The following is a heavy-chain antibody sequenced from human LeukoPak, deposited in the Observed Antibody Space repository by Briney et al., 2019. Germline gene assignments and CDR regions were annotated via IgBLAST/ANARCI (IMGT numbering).Heavy chain of an antibody. CDR3: ATYYYDSSGYYPEYYFDY. V-gene: IGHV1-69*01. Sequence: GSSVKVSCKASGGTFSSYAISWVRQAPGQGLEWMGGIIPIFGTASYAQKFQGRVTITADESTSTAYMELSSLRSEDTAVYYCATYYYDSSGYYPEYYFDYWGQGTLVTVSS. J-gene: IGHJ4*02. CDR2: IIPIFGTA. D-gene: IGHD3-22*01. CDR1: GGTFSSYA.